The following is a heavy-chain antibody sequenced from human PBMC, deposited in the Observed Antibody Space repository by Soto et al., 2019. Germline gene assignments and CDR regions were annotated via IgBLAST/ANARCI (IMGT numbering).Heavy chain of an antibody. V-gene: IGHV4-39*01. CDR1: GGSISSSDYY. Sequence: QVHLQESGPGLVKPSETLSLTCSVSGGSISSSDYYWGWVRQPPGKGREGIGSISFVVTTYYSPSLRSRLTISIDTSNNQFSLKLSSVTAADTAVYYCATSSVSRLLNHWYFDLWGRGTLVTVSS. CDR2: ISFVVTT. CDR3: ATSSVSRLLNHWYFDL. J-gene: IGHJ2*01.